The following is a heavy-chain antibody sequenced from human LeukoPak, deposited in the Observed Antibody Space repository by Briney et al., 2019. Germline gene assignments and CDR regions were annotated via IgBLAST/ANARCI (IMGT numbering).Heavy chain of an antibody. CDR1: GYSINSGYF. Sequence: SETLSLTCTVPGYSINSGYFWGWVRQPPGKGPEWIGSIFHTGDVYYNPSLRSRVTLSIDTSRSQVSLKVTSVTAADTALYYCARVVASTSIDSWGQGILVTVSS. J-gene: IGHJ4*02. V-gene: IGHV4-38-2*02. D-gene: IGHD2-15*01. CDR2: IFHTGDV. CDR3: ARVVASTSIDS.